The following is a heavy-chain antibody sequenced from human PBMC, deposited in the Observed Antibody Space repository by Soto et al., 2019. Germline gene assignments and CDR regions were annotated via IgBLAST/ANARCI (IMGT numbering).Heavy chain of an antibody. V-gene: IGHV4-59*08. CDR1: GDSIRHYN. D-gene: IGHD3-10*01. J-gene: IGHJ5*02. CDR3: ARRDPNGVTWFDP. Sequence: QVQLQESGPGLVKPSETLSLTCTISGDSIRHYNWNWIRQPPGKGLEWIGCIFDSGSTNYNPSLKGRVTISTDTSKYQFSLKLNSVTATDTAIYYCARRDPNGVTWFDPWGQGTLVTVSS. CDR2: IFDSGST.